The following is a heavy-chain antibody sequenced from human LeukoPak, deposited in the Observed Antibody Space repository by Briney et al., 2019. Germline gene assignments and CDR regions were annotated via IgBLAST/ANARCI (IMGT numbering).Heavy chain of an antibody. Sequence: PGGSLRLSCAASGFTFSGYAMSWVRQAPGKGLEWVSAISGSGGSTYYSDSVKGRFTISRDNSKNTLYLQMNSLRADDTAVYYCASRGRFYFDYWGQGTLVTVSS. CDR2: ISGSGGST. J-gene: IGHJ4*02. CDR3: ASRGRFYFDY. D-gene: IGHD3-16*01. CDR1: GFTFSGYA. V-gene: IGHV3-23*01.